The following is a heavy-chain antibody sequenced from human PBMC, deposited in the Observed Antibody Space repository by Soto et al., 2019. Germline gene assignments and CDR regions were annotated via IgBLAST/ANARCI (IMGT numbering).Heavy chain of an antibody. D-gene: IGHD1-1*01. CDR2: VAHDGTSK. J-gene: IGHJ4*02. CDR3: ARDNRRTGIVDEIDH. V-gene: IGHV3-30-3*01. CDR1: GFSFSDHA. Sequence: GGSLRLSCAVSGFSFSDHAMHWVRRAPGKGLEWVALVAHDGTSKYYAGSVEGRFTISSDKSNNTLFLQMHSLDTEDTAVYYCARDNRRTGIVDEIDHWGRGTLVTVSS.